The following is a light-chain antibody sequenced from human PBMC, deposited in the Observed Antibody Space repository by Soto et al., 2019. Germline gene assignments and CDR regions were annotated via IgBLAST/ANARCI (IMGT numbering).Light chain of an antibody. V-gene: IGLV1-51*02. CDR3: GTWDSSLNSWV. Sequence: QSVLTQPPSVSAAPGQKGTISCSGSNSNIGKNYVSWYQQVPGTAPKLLIYENNKRPSGIPDLFTGSKSGTSATLGITGLQTGDEADYYCGTWDSSLNSWVFGGGTKVTVL. J-gene: IGLJ3*02. CDR1: NSNIGKNY. CDR2: ENN.